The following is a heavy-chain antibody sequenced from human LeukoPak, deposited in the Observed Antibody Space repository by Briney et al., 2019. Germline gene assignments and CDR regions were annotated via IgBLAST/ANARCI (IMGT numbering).Heavy chain of an antibody. CDR3: VRATAAGSGRAFDY. CDR1: GESISDYY. J-gene: IGHJ4*02. CDR2: IHHSKGT. V-gene: IGHV4-34*01. D-gene: IGHD3-10*01. Sequence: ASETLSLTCAVYGESISDYYWTWIRQFPGKGLEWIGEIHHSKGTNYNPSLKSRLTMSVDRSKNQFSLKLSSATAADTAIYYCVRATAAGSGRAFDYWAQGSLVPVSS.